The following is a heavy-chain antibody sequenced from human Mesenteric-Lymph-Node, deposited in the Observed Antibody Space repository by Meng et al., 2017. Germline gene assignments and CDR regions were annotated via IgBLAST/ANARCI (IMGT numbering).Heavy chain of an antibody. CDR3: ARNVRLRDGYNSDY. V-gene: IGHV3-21*01. CDR2: ISSSSSYI. D-gene: IGHD5-24*01. CDR1: GFTFSSYS. J-gene: IGHJ4*02. Sequence: EVQLVESGGGLVKPGGSPRLSCAASGFTFSSYSMNWVRQAPGKGLEWVSSISSSSSYIYYADSVKGRFTISRDNAKNSLYLQMNSLRAEDTAVYYCARNVRLRDGYNSDYWGQGTLVTVSS.